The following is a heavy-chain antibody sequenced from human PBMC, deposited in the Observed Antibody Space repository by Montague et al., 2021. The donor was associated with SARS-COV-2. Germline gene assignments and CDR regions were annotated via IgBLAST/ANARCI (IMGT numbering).Heavy chain of an antibody. Sequence: SETLSLTCAVSGGALNSGPYYWGWIRQPPGKGLEWLASIHYSGYTYNHPSLRSRVTISVDLAKNQFSLKLSSVTAADTAVYYCARDRVDRYSGSRTAYGMDVWGQGTTVTVSS. V-gene: IGHV4-39*02. CDR3: ARDRVDRYSGSRTAYGMDV. D-gene: IGHD1-26*01. CDR2: IHYSGYT. J-gene: IGHJ6*02. CDR1: GGALNSGPYY.